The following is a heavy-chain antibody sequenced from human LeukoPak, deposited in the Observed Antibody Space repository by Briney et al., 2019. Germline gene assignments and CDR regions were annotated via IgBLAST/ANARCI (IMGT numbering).Heavy chain of an antibody. V-gene: IGHV4-38-2*02. CDR3: ARDPDGSAN. D-gene: IGHD3-10*01. J-gene: IGHJ4*02. CDR1: GYSISSGYY. Sequence: LETLSLTCTVSGYSISSGYYWGWIRQPPGKGLEWIGSIYFNGSTFYNPSLKSRVTISIDSSKNQFSLRLNSVTAADTAVYYCARDPDGSANWGQGTLVTVSS. CDR2: IYFNGST.